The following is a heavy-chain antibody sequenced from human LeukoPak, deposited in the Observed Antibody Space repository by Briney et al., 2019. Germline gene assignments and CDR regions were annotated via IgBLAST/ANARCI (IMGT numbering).Heavy chain of an antibody. CDR1: GYTFTSYD. CDR3: ARGDYCTNGVCYWTYMREYNWFDP. D-gene: IGHD2-8*01. J-gene: IGHJ5*02. Sequence: ASVKVSCKSSGYTFTSYDINWVRQATGQGLEWMGWMNPNSGNTGYAQKFQGRVTITRNTSMSTAYMELSSLRSEDTAVYYCARGDYCTNGVCYWTYMREYNWFDPWGQGTLVTVSS. CDR2: MNPNSGNT. V-gene: IGHV1-8*03.